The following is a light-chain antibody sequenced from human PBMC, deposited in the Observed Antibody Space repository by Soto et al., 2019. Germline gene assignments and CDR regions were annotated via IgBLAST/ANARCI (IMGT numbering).Light chain of an antibody. CDR2: DAS. V-gene: IGKV1-5*01. Sequence: DIQMTQSPSTLSASIGDRVTITCRASQSIRSWLAWYQQKPGRAPKLLIYDASSVESGVHSRFSGSGSRKEFPLTMSRLQPDDFAIYHCQQYNSYSTFRQGTKVEIK. J-gene: IGKJ1*01. CDR1: QSIRSW. CDR3: QQYNSYST.